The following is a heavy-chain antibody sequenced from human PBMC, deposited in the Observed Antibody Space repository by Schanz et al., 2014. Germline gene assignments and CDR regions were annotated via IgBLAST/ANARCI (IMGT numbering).Heavy chain of an antibody. CDR3: AKDTGYCHGGACYCFEY. CDR1: GFTFSNYA. J-gene: IGHJ4*02. CDR2: ISYDGNNE. V-gene: IGHV3-30*18. Sequence: VQLLESGGGVVQPGRSLRLSCAASGFTFSNYAMHWVRQAPGKGLEWVAVISYDGNNEDYADSVKGRFSISRDNSQNTLYLQMDSLRPEDTAVYFCAKDTGYCHGGACYCFEYWGLGILVTVSS. D-gene: IGHD2-8*02.